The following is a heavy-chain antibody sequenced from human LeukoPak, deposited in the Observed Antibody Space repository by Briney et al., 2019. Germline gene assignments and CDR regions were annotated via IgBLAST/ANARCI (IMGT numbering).Heavy chain of an antibody. CDR1: GFTFSSDG. CDR2: IWYHGSNK. Sequence: GGSLRLSCAASGFTFSSDGMHCVRQAASKGLEWAVVIWYHGSNKYYADSVNGRFTISRENSKNTLYLQVNSLRAGDSVVYYCAKGQTTVMAFDIWGQGTMVTVSS. D-gene: IGHD4-17*01. V-gene: IGHV3-33*06. J-gene: IGHJ3*02. CDR3: AKGQTTVMAFDI.